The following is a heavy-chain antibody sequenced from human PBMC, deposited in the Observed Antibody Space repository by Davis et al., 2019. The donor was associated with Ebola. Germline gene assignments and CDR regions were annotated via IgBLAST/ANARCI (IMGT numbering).Heavy chain of an antibody. V-gene: IGHV3-11*04. CDR2: ITSSGDTI. CDR1: GFTFSDYY. J-gene: IGHJ4*02. D-gene: IGHD6-19*01. CDR3: ARVTNTGWYGEDY. Sequence: PGGSLRLSCAASGFTFSDYYMSWIRQAPGKGLEWLSYITSSGDTIYYADSVRGRFTLSRDNAKNSLYLQMNSLRAEDTALYYCARVTNTGWYGEDYWGQGTLVTVSP.